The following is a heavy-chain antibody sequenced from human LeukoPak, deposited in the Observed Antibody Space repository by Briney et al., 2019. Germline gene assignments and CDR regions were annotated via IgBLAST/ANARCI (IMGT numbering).Heavy chain of an antibody. V-gene: IGHV4-30-4*01. CDR2: IYYSGST. CDR3: ASNYDSSYFDI. J-gene: IGHJ3*02. Sequence: SETLSLTCTVSGGSISSGDYYWSWIRQLPGKGLEWIGYIYYSGSTYYSPSLKSRVTISVDTSKNQFSLKLSSVTAADTAVYYCASNYDSSYFDIWGQGTMVTVSS. CDR1: GGSISSGDYY. D-gene: IGHD3-22*01.